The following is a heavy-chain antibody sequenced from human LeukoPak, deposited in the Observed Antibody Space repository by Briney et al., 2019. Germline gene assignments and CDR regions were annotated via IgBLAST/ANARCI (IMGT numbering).Heavy chain of an antibody. J-gene: IGHJ4*02. D-gene: IGHD2-15*01. Sequence: GGSLRLSCAASGFTFSNAWMSWVRQAPGKGLEWVSSISSSSSYIYYADSVKGRFTISRDNAKNSLYLQMNSLRAEDTAVYYCARDLVVVVAATPRGPIDYWGQGTLVTVSS. V-gene: IGHV3-21*01. CDR3: ARDLVVVVAATPRGPIDY. CDR2: ISSSSSYI. CDR1: GFTFSNAW.